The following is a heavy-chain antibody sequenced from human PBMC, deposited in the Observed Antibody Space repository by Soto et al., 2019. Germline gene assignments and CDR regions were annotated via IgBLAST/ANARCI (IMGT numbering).Heavy chain of an antibody. CDR3: AKDLYDYVFSPYFDY. V-gene: IGHV3-23*01. Sequence: EVQLLESGGGLVQPGGSLRLSCAASGFTFSSYAMSWVRQAPGKGLEWVSAISGSGGSTYYAVSVKGRFTISRDNSKNTQYLQMNSLRAEDTAVYYCAKDLYDYVFSPYFDYWGQGTLVTVSS. CDR1: GFTFSSYA. CDR2: ISGSGGST. J-gene: IGHJ4*02. D-gene: IGHD3-16*01.